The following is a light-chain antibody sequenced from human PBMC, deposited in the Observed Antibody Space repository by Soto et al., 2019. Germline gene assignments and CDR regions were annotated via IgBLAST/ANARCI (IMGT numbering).Light chain of an antibody. J-gene: IGKJ5*01. CDR1: QAIRTA. V-gene: IGKV1-6*01. Sequence: AIQLTQSPSSLYASVGDRVTITCRASQAIRTALGWYQQKPGKVPKLLIYAASILQSGVPSRFSGSGSGTDFTLTISSLQPEDIATYYCQQYDNLPITFGQGTRLEIK. CDR3: QQYDNLPIT. CDR2: AAS.